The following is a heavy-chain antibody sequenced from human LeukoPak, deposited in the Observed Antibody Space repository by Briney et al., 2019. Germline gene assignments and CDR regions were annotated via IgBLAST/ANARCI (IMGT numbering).Heavy chain of an antibody. J-gene: IGHJ4*02. Sequence: SETLSLTCTVSTGSINIYYWGWVRQPAGRGLEWIGRIYTTGKTDYSPSLQSRVTMSVDTSKKQFSLNLRSVTAADTAIYYCARHGYTASHYFLDYWSQGTLVTVSS. V-gene: IGHV4-4*07. D-gene: IGHD3-16*02. CDR1: TGSINIYY. CDR2: IYTTGKT. CDR3: ARHGYTASHYFLDY.